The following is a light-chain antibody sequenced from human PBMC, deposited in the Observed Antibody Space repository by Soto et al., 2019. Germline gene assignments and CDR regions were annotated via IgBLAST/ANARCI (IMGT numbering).Light chain of an antibody. CDR2: GAS. CDR3: RQYGYSST. J-gene: IGKJ1*01. CDR1: QSVRNSY. Sequence: DIVLMQSPGTLSLSPGDRVTLSCRASQSVRNSYLAWYQQKPGQAPRLLIYGASSRATGTPDRFSGSGSGTDFTLTISRLEPEDFAVYYCRQYGYSSTFGQGTKVDIK. V-gene: IGKV3-20*01.